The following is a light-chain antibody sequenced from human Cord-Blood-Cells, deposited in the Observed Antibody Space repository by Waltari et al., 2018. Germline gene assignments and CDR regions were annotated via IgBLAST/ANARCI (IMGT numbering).Light chain of an antibody. J-gene: IGKJ1*01. V-gene: IGKV3-20*01. CDR2: GAS. CDR3: QQYGSSPWT. Sequence: EIVLTQSPGTLSLSPGERATPSCRASQRVSSSYLAWYQQKPGRAPRLLIYGASSRATGIPDRFSGSGSGTDFTLTISRLEPEDFAVYYCQQYGSSPWTFGQGTKVEIK. CDR1: QRVSSSY.